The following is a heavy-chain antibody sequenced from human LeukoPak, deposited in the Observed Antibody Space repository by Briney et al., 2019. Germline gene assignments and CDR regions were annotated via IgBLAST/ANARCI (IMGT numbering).Heavy chain of an antibody. CDR3: AKDTYYYGSGSYYNLADY. Sequence: GGSLRLSCAASGFTFSSYGVHWVRQAPGKGLEWVAVISYDGSNKYYADSVKGRFTISRDNSKSTLYLQMNSLRAEDMAVYYCAKDTYYYGSGSYYNLADYWGQGTLVTVSS. CDR2: ISYDGSNK. V-gene: IGHV3-30*18. J-gene: IGHJ4*02. CDR1: GFTFSSYG. D-gene: IGHD3-10*01.